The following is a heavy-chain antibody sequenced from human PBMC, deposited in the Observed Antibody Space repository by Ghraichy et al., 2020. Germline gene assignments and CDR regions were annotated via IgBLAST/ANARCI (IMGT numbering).Heavy chain of an antibody. V-gene: IGHV3-23*01. Sequence: LSLTCAASGFTFSNYTMNWVRQAPGRGLEWVSGISGSGNDTFYADSLKGRFTISRDTSKNTLYLQMNNLRAEDTASYYCARRLASDYYYVAFDVWGRGTRVTVSS. D-gene: IGHD3-10*02. J-gene: IGHJ3*01. CDR1: GFTFSNYT. CDR3: ARRLASDYYYVAFDV. CDR2: ISGSGNDT.